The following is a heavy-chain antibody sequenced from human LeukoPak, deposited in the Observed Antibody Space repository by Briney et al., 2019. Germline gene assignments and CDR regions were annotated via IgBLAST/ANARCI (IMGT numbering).Heavy chain of an antibody. CDR3: ASRYYYDMSGYYYRSFYY. J-gene: IGHJ4*02. CDR1: GGTFSSYT. V-gene: IGHV1-69*02. Sequence: SVKVSCKASGGTFSSYTISWVRQAPGQGLEWMGRIIPILGIANYAQKFQGRVTITADKSTSTAYMELSSLRSEDTAVYYCASRYYYDMSGYYYRSFYYWGQGTLVTVSS. CDR2: IIPILGIA. D-gene: IGHD3-22*01.